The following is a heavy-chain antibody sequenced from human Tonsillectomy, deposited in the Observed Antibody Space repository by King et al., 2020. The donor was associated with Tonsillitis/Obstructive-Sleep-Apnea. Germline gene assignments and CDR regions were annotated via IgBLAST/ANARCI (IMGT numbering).Heavy chain of an antibody. V-gene: IGHV2-5*01. CDR3: ANTTGVLRYFDWLSTLDY. D-gene: IGHD3-9*01. Sequence: ITLKESGPTLVKPTQTLTLTCTFSGFSLSTSGVGVGWIRQPPGKALEWLALIYWNDDKRYSPSLKSRLTITKDTSKNQVVLTMTNMDPVDTATYYCANTTGVLRYFDWLSTLDYWGQGTLVTVSS. J-gene: IGHJ4*02. CDR1: GFSLSTSGVG. CDR2: IYWNDDK.